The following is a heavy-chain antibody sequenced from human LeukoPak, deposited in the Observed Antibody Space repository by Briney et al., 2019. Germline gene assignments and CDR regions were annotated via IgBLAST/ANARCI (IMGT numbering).Heavy chain of an antibody. CDR3: AKAGGYDSSGYHLDY. J-gene: IGHJ4*02. CDR1: GFTFDDYA. Sequence: PGGSLRLSCAASGFTFDDYAMHWVRQAPGKGLEWVSGISWNSGSIGYADSVKGRFTISRDNSKNTLYLQMNSLRAEDTAVYYCAKAGGYDSSGYHLDYWGQGTLVTVSS. V-gene: IGHV3-9*01. CDR2: ISWNSGSI. D-gene: IGHD3-22*01.